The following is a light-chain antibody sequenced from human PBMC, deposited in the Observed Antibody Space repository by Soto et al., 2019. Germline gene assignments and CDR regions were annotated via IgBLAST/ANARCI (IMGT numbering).Light chain of an antibody. CDR2: DVS. CDR3: SSYTGSSTV. V-gene: IGLV2-14*01. J-gene: IGLJ1*01. Sequence: QSVLTQPASVSGSPGQSITISCTGTSSDVGGYNYVSWYQQHPGEAPKLMIYDVSNRPSGVSNRFSGSKSGNTASLTISGLQAEDEADYYCSSYTGSSTVFGTGTKVTVL. CDR1: SSDVGGYNY.